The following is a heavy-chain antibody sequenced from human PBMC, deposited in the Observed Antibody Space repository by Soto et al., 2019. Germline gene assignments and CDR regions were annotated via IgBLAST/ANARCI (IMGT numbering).Heavy chain of an antibody. Sequence: GGSLRLSCAASGFTFSSYAMSWVRQAPGKGLEWVSAISGSGGSTYYADSVKGRFTISRDNSKNTLYLQMNSLRAEDTAVYYCAKRATYSSGWPEYYFDYWGQGTLVTVSS. CDR2: ISGSGGST. V-gene: IGHV3-23*01. D-gene: IGHD6-19*01. CDR1: GFTFSSYA. J-gene: IGHJ4*02. CDR3: AKRATYSSGWPEYYFDY.